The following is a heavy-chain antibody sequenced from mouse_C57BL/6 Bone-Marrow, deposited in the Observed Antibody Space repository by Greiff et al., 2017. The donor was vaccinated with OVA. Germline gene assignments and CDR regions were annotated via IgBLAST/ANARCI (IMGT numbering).Heavy chain of an antibody. CDR2: IDPENGDT. J-gene: IGHJ2*01. Sequence: VQLQQSGAELVRPGASVKLSCTASGFNIKDDYMHWVKQRPEQGLEWIGWIDPENGDTEYASKFQGKATITADTSSNTAYLQLSSLTSEDTAVYYCTSSGYTYCDYWGQGTTLTVSS. D-gene: IGHD3-2*02. V-gene: IGHV14-4*01. CDR3: TSSGYTYCDY. CDR1: GFNIKDDY.